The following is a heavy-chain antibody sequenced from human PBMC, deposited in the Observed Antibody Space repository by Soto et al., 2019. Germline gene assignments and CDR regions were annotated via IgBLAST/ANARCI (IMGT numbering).Heavy chain of an antibody. CDR2: INPSGGST. Sequence: GASVKVSCKASGYTFTSYYMHWVRQAPGQGLEWMGIINPSGGSTSYAQKFQGRVTMTRDTSTSTVYMELSSLRSEDTAVYYCARVVDFWRGYWSRGYYYGMDVWGQGTTVTVSS. D-gene: IGHD3-3*01. J-gene: IGHJ6*02. V-gene: IGHV1-46*01. CDR1: GYTFTSYY. CDR3: ARVVDFWRGYWSRGYYYGMDV.